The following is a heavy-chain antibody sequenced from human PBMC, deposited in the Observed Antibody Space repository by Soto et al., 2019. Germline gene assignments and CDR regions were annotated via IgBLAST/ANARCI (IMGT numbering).Heavy chain of an antibody. V-gene: IGHV4-59*08. Sequence: SETLSLTCTVSGGSISSYYWSWIRQPPGKGLEWIRYIYYSGSTNYNPSHKSRVTISVDTSKNQFSLKLSSVTAADTAVYYCARRVDYVWGSYRYSPYFDYWGQGTLVTVS. D-gene: IGHD3-16*02. CDR1: GGSISSYY. J-gene: IGHJ4*02. CDR2: IYYSGST. CDR3: ARRVDYVWGSYRYSPYFDY.